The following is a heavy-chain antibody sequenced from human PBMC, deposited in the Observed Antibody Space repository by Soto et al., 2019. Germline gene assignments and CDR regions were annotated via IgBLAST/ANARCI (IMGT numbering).Heavy chain of an antibody. CDR2: INPNSGGT. CDR3: ARDLYESKVRRSYYYYYGMDV. J-gene: IGHJ6*02. Sequence: QVQLVQSGAEVKKPGASVKVSCKASGYTFTGYYMHWVRQAPGQGLEWMGWINPNSGGTNYAQKFQGWVTITRDTSISTAYMELSRLRSDDTAVYYCARDLYESKVRRSYYYYYGMDVWGQGTTVTVSS. D-gene: IGHD1-26*01. CDR1: GYTFTGYY. V-gene: IGHV1-2*04.